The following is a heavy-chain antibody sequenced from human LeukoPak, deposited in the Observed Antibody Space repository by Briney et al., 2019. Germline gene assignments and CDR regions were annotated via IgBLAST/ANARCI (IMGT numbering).Heavy chain of an antibody. CDR2: IYHSGSS. V-gene: IGHV4-38-2*01. Sequence: PSETLSLTCAVSGYSISSGYYWGWIRQPPGKELEWIGSIYHSGSSYYNPSLKSRVTISVDTSKNQFSLKLSSVTAADTAVYYCARHWPRYNYDILTGYYNTSYNWFDPWGQGTLVTVSS. CDR1: GYSISSGYY. J-gene: IGHJ5*02. CDR3: ARHWPRYNYDILTGYYNTSYNWFDP. D-gene: IGHD3-9*01.